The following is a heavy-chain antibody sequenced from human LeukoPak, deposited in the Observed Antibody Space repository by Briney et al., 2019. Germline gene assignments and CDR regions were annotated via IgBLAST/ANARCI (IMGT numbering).Heavy chain of an antibody. V-gene: IGHV3-7*01. CDR3: RSGGAAPGAFDN. Sequence: GGSLRLSCAASGFTFRDFWMSWMRQAPGKGLEWVANIKYDGDEEYYVDSVKGRFTISRDNAKNSLYLQLNSLRVEDTAVYYCRSGGAAPGAFDNWGQGTLVTVSP. D-gene: IGHD4/OR15-4a*01. J-gene: IGHJ4*02. CDR2: IKYDGDEE. CDR1: GFTFRDFW.